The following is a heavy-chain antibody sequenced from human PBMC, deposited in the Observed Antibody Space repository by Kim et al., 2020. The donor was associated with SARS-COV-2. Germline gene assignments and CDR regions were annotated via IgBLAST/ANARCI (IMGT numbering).Heavy chain of an antibody. CDR2: ITGNGAVT. V-gene: IGHV3-23*01. CDR1: GFTFSTYG. Sequence: GGSLRLSCAASGFTFSTYGMSWVRQAPGKGLEWVSAITGNGAVTYYADSVKGRFAISRDNSKNTLYLQMNSLRAEDTAIYYCLQRGVDAVMGRICDYWG. CDR3: LQRGVDAVMGRICDY. J-gene: IGHJ4*01. D-gene: IGHD5-18*01.